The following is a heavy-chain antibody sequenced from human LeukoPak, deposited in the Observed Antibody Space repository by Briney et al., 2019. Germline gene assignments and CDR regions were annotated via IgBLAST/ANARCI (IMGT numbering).Heavy chain of an antibody. CDR3: ATPNDYGDYDFDY. J-gene: IGHJ4*02. CDR1: GFIFSGSA. CDR2: IRSKDHNYAT. V-gene: IGHV3-73*01. Sequence: GGSLKLSCAASGFIFSGSAMHWVRQASGKGLEWVGRIRSKDHNYATLYAASVKGRFTISRDDSKNTAYLQMNSLKIEDSAVYFCATPNDYGDYDFDYWGQGTLVTVSS. D-gene: IGHD4-17*01.